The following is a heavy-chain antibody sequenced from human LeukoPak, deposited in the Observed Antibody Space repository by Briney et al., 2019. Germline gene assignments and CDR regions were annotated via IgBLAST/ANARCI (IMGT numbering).Heavy chain of an antibody. CDR1: GFTFTTHS. CDR3: ARDGFYGFHI. Sequence: PGGSLRLSCAASGFTFTTHSMNWVRQAPGKGLAWVSYISSTSSTIYYADSVKGRFTISRDNAKNSLYLQMNSLRDEDTAVYYCARDGFYGFHIWGQGTMVTVSS. CDR2: ISSTSSTI. V-gene: IGHV3-48*02. J-gene: IGHJ3*02. D-gene: IGHD3-10*01.